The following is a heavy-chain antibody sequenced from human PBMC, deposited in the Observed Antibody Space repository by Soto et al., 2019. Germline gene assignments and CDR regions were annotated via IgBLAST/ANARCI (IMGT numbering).Heavy chain of an antibody. J-gene: IGHJ4*02. D-gene: IGHD3-22*01. CDR3: ARVHYDSSGYFYYFDF. Sequence: NPSETLSLTCSVSGGSISSGGYYWSWIRQHPGKGLEWIGYIYYSGSTYYNPPLKSRITISIDTSKNQFSLKLSSVTAADTAVYYCARVHYDSSGYFYYFDFWGQGTQVTVSS. CDR2: IYYSGST. V-gene: IGHV4-31*03. CDR1: GGSISSGGYY.